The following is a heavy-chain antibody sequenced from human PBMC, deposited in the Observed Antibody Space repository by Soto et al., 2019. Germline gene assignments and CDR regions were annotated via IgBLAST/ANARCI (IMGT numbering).Heavy chain of an antibody. V-gene: IGHV3-64*01. CDR2: ITSNGGNT. D-gene: IGHD2-21*01. CDR3: ARRIPFGYGMDV. Sequence: EVQLVESGGGLVQPGGSLRLSCAASGFTFSSYAMHWVRQAPGKGLEYVSDITSNGGNTDYASSVKGRFTISSDNSKNTLYLQMGSLRAEDMAVYYCARRIPFGYGMDVWGQGTTVTVSS. CDR1: GFTFSSYA. J-gene: IGHJ6*02.